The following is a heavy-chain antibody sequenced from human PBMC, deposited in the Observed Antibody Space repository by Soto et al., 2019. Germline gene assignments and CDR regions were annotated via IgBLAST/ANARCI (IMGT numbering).Heavy chain of an antibody. Sequence: SETLSLTCVVSSYLIEIGHCWGWVWQPPGKGLEWVGSIYDSGTTYYNPSLRSRVTISADTSKNQFSLSLTSVPAADTAVYYCARSPQYYTTVRSPSDYWGPGTXVTVSS. J-gene: IGHJ3*01. V-gene: IGHV4-38-2*01. D-gene: IGHD3-3*01. CDR3: ARSPQYYTTVRSPSDY. CDR1: SYLIEIGHC. CDR2: IYDSGTT.